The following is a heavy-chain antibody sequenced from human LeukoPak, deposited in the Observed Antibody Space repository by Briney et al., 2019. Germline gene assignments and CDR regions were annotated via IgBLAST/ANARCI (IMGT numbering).Heavy chain of an antibody. CDR2: IYYSGST. J-gene: IGHJ4*02. V-gene: IGHV4-59*13. D-gene: IGHD2-2*01. CDR1: GRSISSYY. CDR3: ARARAYCSSTSCYGGQFFDY. Sequence: PSETLSRTCTVSGRSISSYYLSWIRQPPGKGLEWIGYIYYSGSTNYNPSLKSRVTISVDTSKNQFSLKLSSVTAADTAVYYCARARAYCSSTSCYGGQFFDYWGQGTLVTVSS.